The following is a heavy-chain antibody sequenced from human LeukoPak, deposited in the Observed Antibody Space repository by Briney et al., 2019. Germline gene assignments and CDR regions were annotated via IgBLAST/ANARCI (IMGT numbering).Heavy chain of an antibody. CDR1: GDSIRGGYY. Sequence: SETLSLTCTVAGDSIRGGYYWDWIRQPAGKGREWIGRIYFTGTTNYNPSLKSRVTITVEPSKSQFSLKLTSVTAADTAVYYCARDRGWGAFNAWGQGTRVTVSP. J-gene: IGHJ3*01. V-gene: IGHV4-61*02. D-gene: IGHD3-10*01. CDR3: ARDRGWGAFNA. CDR2: IYFTGTT.